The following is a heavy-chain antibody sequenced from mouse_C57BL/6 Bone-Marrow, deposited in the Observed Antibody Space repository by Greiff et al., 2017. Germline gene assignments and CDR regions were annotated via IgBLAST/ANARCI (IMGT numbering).Heavy chain of an antibody. CDR3: ARHVMVSPFDY. J-gene: IGHJ2*01. CDR2: INSDGGST. D-gene: IGHD2-2*01. CDR1: EYEFPSHD. Sequence: EVQRVESGGGLVQPGESLTLSCESNEYEFPSHDMSWVRKTPEKRLELVAVINSDGGSTYYPDTMERRFISSRDKSKKTLYLQMSSLRSEYTALYYCARHVMVSPFDYWGQGTTLTVSS. V-gene: IGHV5-2*01.